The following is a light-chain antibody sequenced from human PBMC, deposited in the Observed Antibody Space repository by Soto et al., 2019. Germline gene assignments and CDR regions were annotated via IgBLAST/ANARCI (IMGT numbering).Light chain of an antibody. CDR3: QQYESFPLT. CDR2: TAS. Sequence: DIQMTQSPSSLSASVGDSVTITCRASQGINKFLAWFQQKPGTAPKSLISTASRLQSGVPSGFTGSGSGTNSALSSTTLQPEVFATYYCQQYESFPLTFGGGTRVEIK. CDR1: QGINKF. J-gene: IGKJ4*01. V-gene: IGKV1-16*01.